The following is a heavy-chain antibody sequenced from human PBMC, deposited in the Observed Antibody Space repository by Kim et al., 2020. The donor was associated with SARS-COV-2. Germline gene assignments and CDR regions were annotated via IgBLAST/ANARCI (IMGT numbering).Heavy chain of an antibody. Sequence: YADSVKGRFTISRDNSKNTLYLQMNSLRAEDTAVYYCAKDTYGSGYTFDYWGQGTLVTVSS. J-gene: IGHJ4*02. V-gene: IGHV3-33*06. CDR3: AKDTYGSGYTFDY. D-gene: IGHD6-19*01.